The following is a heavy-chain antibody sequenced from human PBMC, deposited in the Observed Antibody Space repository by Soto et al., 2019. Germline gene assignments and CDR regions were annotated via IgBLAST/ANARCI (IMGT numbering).Heavy chain of an antibody. CDR1: GCSISSGDYY. Sequence: SETLSLTCTVSGCSISSGDYYWSWIRQPPGKGLEWIGYIYYSGSTYYNPSLKSRVTISVDTSKNQFSLKLSSVTAADTAVYYCARGARLGVVVVAANWFDPWGQGTLVTVSS. CDR2: IYYSGST. V-gene: IGHV4-30-4*01. CDR3: ARGARLGVVVVAANWFDP. J-gene: IGHJ5*02. D-gene: IGHD2-15*01.